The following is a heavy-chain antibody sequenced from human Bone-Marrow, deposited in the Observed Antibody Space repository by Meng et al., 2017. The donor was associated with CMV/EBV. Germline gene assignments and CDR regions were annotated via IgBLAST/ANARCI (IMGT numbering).Heavy chain of an antibody. CDR2: IIPILGIA. V-gene: IGHV1-69*02. CDR3: ARQVAVTIFGVVTSDAFDI. CDR1: GGTFSSYT. D-gene: IGHD3-3*01. Sequence: SVKVSCKASGGTFSSYTISWVRQAPGQGLEWMGRIIPILGIANYAQKFQGRVTITADKSTSTAYMELSSLRSEDTAVYYCARQVAVTIFGVVTSDAFDIWGQGTMVTVSS. J-gene: IGHJ3*02.